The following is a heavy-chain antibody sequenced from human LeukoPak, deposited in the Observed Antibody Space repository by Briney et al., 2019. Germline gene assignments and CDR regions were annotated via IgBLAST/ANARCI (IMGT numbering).Heavy chain of an antibody. CDR3: ARDESTMVRGVHIPSFDY. J-gene: IGHJ4*02. CDR2: INPSGGST. D-gene: IGHD3-10*01. CDR1: GYTFTSYY. V-gene: IGHV1-46*01. Sequence: ASVKVSCKASGYTFTSYYMHWVRQAPGQGLEWMGIINPSGGSTSYAQKFQGRVTMTRDMSTSTVYMELSSLRSEDTAVYYCARDESTMVRGVHIPSFDYWAREPWSPSPQ.